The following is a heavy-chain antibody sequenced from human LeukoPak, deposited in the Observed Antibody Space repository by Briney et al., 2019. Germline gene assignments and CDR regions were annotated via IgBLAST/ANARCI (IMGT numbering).Heavy chain of an antibody. V-gene: IGHV3-23*01. D-gene: IGHD3-3*01. Sequence: AGGSLRLSCAASGFTFSSYAMSWVRQAPGKGLEWVSAISGSGGSTYYADSVKGRFTISRDNSKNTLYLQMNSLRAEDTAVYYCLSYPVVLRFWTVADSWPLGYWGQGTLVTVSS. CDR3: LSYPVVLRFWTVADSWPLGY. J-gene: IGHJ4*02. CDR1: GFTFSSYA. CDR2: ISGSGGST.